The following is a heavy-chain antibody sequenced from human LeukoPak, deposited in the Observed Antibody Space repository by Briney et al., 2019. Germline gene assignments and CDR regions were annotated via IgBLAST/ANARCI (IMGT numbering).Heavy chain of an antibody. J-gene: IGHJ4*02. CDR3: AVYSSRAPQFDY. V-gene: IGHV3-30*03. Sequence: PGGSLRLSCAASGFTFSSYGMHWVRQAPGKGLEWVAVISYDGSNKYYADSVKGRFTISRDNSKNTLYLQMNSLRAEDTAVYYCAVYSSRAPQFDYWGQGTLVTVSS. D-gene: IGHD6-13*01. CDR1: GFTFSSYG. CDR2: ISYDGSNK.